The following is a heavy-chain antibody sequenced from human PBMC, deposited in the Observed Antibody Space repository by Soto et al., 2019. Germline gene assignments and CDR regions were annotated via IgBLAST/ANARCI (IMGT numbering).Heavy chain of an antibody. CDR1: GGTFSSYA. Sequence: QVQLVQSGAEVKKPGSSVKVSCKASGGTFSSYAISWVRQAPGQGLEWMGGIIPIFGTANYAQKFQGRVTIAADESTSTAYMELSSLSSEDTAVYYCARDYHPGDAFDIWGQGTMVTVSS. CDR2: IIPIFGTA. CDR3: ARDYHPGDAFDI. D-gene: IGHD2-2*01. V-gene: IGHV1-69*01. J-gene: IGHJ3*02.